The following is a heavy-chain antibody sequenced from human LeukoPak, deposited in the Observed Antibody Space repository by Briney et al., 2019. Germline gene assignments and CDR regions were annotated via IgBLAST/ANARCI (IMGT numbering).Heavy chain of an antibody. D-gene: IGHD6-19*01. V-gene: IGHV4-59*01. CDR3: ARDRLSSGWYDY. CDR1: GGSISIYY. J-gene: IGHJ4*02. CDR2: IYYSGNT. Sequence: SETLSLTCTVSGGSISIYYWSWIRQPPGKGLEWIGYIYYSGNTNYNPSLKSRVTISVDTSKNQFSLKLSSVTAADTAVYYCARDRLSSGWYDYWGQGTLVTVSS.